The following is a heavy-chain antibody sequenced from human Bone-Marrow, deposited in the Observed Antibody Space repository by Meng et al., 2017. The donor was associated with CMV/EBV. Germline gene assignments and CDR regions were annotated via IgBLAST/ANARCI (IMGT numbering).Heavy chain of an antibody. CDR1: GFTFSSYA. D-gene: IGHD1-7*01. V-gene: IGHV3-30*04. CDR2: ISYDGSNK. J-gene: IGHJ4*02. Sequence: GESLKISCAASGFTFSSYAMHWVRQAPGKGLEWVAVISYDGSNKYYADSVKGRFTISRDNSKNTLYLQMNSLRAEDTAVYYCAREGELDWNYARVFDYWGQGTLVTVSS. CDR3: AREGELDWNYARVFDY.